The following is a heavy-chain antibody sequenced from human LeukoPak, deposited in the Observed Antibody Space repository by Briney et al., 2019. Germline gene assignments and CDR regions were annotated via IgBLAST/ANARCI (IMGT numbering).Heavy chain of an antibody. Sequence: RPGGSLRLSCAASGFTSDDYGMNWVRHAPGKGLEWVSGINWNGGSTVYADSVKGRFTISRANGKNSLYLQMNSLRAEDTALDYCARAQYSVSRNDAFHILGRGTMVTVSS. CDR1: GFTSDDYG. V-gene: IGHV3-20*04. J-gene: IGHJ3*02. CDR2: INWNGGST. CDR3: ARAQYSVSRNDAFHI. D-gene: IGHD1-26*01.